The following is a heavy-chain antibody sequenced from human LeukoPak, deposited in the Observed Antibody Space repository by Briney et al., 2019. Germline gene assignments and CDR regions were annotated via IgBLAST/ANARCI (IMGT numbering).Heavy chain of an antibody. CDR2: ISGTSSYI. V-gene: IGHV3-21*01. CDR3: ARDPGYHGSARDY. CDR1: GFTFSTYG. J-gene: IGHJ4*02. Sequence: GGSLRLSCAASGFTFSTYGMHWVRQAPGKGLEWVSSISGTSSYIYYADSVKGRFTISRDNAKNSLSLQMDSLRAEDTAVYYCARDPGYHGSARDYWGQGTLVTVSS. D-gene: IGHD6-25*01.